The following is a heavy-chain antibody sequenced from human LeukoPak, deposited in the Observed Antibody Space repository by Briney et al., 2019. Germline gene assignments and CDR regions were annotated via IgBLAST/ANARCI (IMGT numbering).Heavy chain of an antibody. CDR2: INHSGST. Sequence: SETLSLTCAVYGGSFSGYYWSWIRQPPGKGLEWIGEINHSGSTNYNPSLKSRVTISVDTSKNQFSLKLSSVTAADTAAYYCARGKRELRLRYYYYYMDVWGKGTTVTVSS. CDR3: ARGKRELRLRYYYYYMDV. V-gene: IGHV4-34*01. CDR1: GGSFSGYY. D-gene: IGHD1-7*01. J-gene: IGHJ6*03.